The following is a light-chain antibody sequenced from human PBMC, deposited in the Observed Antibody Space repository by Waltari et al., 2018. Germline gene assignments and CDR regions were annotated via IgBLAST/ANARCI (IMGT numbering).Light chain of an antibody. J-gene: IGLJ3*02. CDR2: DVT. CDR1: SSDVGRYNF. Sequence: QSALTQPASVSGSPGQSITISCTGSSSDVGRYNFVSWYQQHPGKAPKLMIYDVTDRPSGVSNRFSGSKSGNTASLTISGLQPEDEADYCCSSHTTSSTLVFGGGTRVTVL. V-gene: IGLV2-14*03. CDR3: SSHTTSSTLV.